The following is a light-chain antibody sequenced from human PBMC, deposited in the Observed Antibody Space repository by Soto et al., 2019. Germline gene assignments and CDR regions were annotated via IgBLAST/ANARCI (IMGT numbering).Light chain of an antibody. CDR3: QSFDSSLSGWV. J-gene: IGLJ3*02. CDR1: SSNIVAGYD. V-gene: IGLV1-40*01. CDR2: GNT. Sequence: QSVLTQPPSVSGAPGQRVTISCTGGSSNIVAGYDVHWYQQLPGTAPKLLVSGNTNRPSGVPDRFSGSKSGTSASLAITGLQAEDEADYYCQSFDSSLSGWVFGGGTKVTVL.